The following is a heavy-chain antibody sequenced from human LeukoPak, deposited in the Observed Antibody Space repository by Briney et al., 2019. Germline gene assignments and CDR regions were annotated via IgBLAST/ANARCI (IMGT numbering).Heavy chain of an antibody. D-gene: IGHD4-17*01. V-gene: IGHV3-23*01. CDR1: GFTFSSYA. J-gene: IGHJ3*02. Sequence: GGSLRLSCAASGFTFSSYAMSWVRQAPGKGLEWVSAISGSGGSTYYADSVKGRFTISRDNGQNSLYLQMNSLRDGDTAMYYCARDNSGGFGDHVYAYDIWGQGTMVTVSS. CDR3: ARDNSGGFGDHVYAYDI. CDR2: ISGSGGST.